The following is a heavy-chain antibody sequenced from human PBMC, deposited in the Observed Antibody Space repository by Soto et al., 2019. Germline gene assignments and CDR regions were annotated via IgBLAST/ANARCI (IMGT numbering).Heavy chain of an antibody. D-gene: IGHD3-10*01. CDR3: VWFEYDNSHNWFDP. CDR2: IIPFSGTA. J-gene: IGHJ5*02. Sequence: QVQLAQSGAEVKKLGSSVKVSCKASGGTFSNSAISWVRQAPGQGLEWMGGIIPFSGTANYTQKFQGRVTVTADESTTTAYMEMGSLRSEDTAVYYCVWFEYDNSHNWFDPWGQGTLVTVSS. CDR1: GGTFSNSA. V-gene: IGHV1-69*01.